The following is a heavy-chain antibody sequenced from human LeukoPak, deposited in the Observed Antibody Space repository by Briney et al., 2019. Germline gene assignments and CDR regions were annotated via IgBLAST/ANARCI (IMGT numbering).Heavy chain of an antibody. Sequence: ASVTVSCKASGYTFTGYYMHWVRQAPGQGLEWMGWINPNSGGTNYAQKFQGRVTMTRDTSISTAYMELSRLRSDDTAVYYCARDFRPLYSSGWYWGYWGQGTLVTVSS. D-gene: IGHD6-19*01. CDR1: GYTFTGYY. J-gene: IGHJ4*02. V-gene: IGHV1-2*02. CDR2: INPNSGGT. CDR3: ARDFRPLYSSGWYWGY.